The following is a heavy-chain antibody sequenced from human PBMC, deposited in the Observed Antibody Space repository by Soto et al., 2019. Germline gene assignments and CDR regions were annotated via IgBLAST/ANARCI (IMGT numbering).Heavy chain of an antibody. V-gene: IGHV3-30*18. CDR1: GFTFSSYG. CDR2: ISYDGSKD. CDR3: AKDQRRGYVYNGMDV. J-gene: IGHJ6*02. D-gene: IGHD5-12*01. Sequence: GGSLRLSCAASGFTFSSYGMHWVRQAPGKGLEWVAVISYDGSKDYYGDSVKGRFTISRDNSKNTLYLQMNSLRAEDTAVYYCAKDQRRGYVYNGMDVWGQGTTVTVSS.